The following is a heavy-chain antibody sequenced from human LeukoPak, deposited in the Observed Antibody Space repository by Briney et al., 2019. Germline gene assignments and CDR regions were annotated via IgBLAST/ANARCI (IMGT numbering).Heavy chain of an antibody. V-gene: IGHV3-30*18. D-gene: IGHD1-26*01. J-gene: IGHJ4*02. CDR3: AKDRNRGPSGNYYSYYFDY. CDR2: ISYDGNNK. Sequence: GGSLRLSCAASGFTFSSYGIHWVRQAPGKGLEWVAVISYDGNNKYYVDSVKGRFTISRDNFNSTLYLQMNSLRAEDTAVYYCAKDRNRGPSGNYYSYYFDYWGQGTLVTVSS. CDR1: GFTFSSYG.